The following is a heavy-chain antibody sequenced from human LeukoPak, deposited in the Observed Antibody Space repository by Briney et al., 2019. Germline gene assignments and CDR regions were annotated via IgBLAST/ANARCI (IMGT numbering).Heavy chain of an antibody. CDR3: ARVRYSSGVEDD. V-gene: IGHV1-2*02. J-gene: IGHJ4*02. CDR2: INPNRGGT. Sequence: ASVKVSCHPSGYTFTGYYMHWVRQAPGQGREWMGWINPNRGGTNYGQKIQGRATMSRHTSISTAYMELRRLRSDAAAVYYGARVRYSSGVEDDGGQGTLVTVSS. CDR1: GYTFTGYY. D-gene: IGHD6-19*01.